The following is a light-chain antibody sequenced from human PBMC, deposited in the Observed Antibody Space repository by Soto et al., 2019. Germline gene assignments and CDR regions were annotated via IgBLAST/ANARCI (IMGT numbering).Light chain of an antibody. CDR1: QSIRTD. CDR2: SAS. Sequence: EVVMTQSPATLSVSPGERATLSCRASQSIRTDLAWYQQKPGQAPSLLIFSASTRATGVPARFSGSGSGTDFTLTITSLQPEDFATYYCQQSYTTPRTFGQGTKVDIK. V-gene: IGKV3-15*01. J-gene: IGKJ1*01. CDR3: QQSYTTPRT.